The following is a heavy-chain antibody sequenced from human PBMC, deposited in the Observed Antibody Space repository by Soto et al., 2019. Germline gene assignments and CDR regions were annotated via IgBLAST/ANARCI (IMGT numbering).Heavy chain of an antibody. D-gene: IGHD1-20*01. CDR1: GASISVHSYY. Sequence: PSETLSLTCTVSGASISVHSYYWTWIRQPPGKGLERIGSSYYSGTTYFNPSLKSRATISVDTSKNQFSLRLTSVTAADTAIYYCTRRYNWNDNYFDTWGPGALVTVSS. CDR3: TRRYNWNDNYFDT. CDR2: SYYSGTT. J-gene: IGHJ5*02. V-gene: IGHV4-39*01.